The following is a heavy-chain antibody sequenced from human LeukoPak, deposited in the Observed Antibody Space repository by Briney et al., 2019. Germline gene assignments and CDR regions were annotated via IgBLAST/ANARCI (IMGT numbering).Heavy chain of an antibody. CDR2: INSGGSST. CDR1: GFTFSSYW. D-gene: IGHD3-22*01. CDR3: ASDGNYYDTSGYFHY. V-gene: IGHV3-74*01. Sequence: TGGSLRLSCAASGFTFSSYWMHWVRQAPGKGLVGVSRINSGGSSTSYADSVKGRFTISRDNAKNTLYLQMNSLRAEDTAVYYCASDGNYYDTSGYFHYWGQGTLVTVSS. J-gene: IGHJ4*02.